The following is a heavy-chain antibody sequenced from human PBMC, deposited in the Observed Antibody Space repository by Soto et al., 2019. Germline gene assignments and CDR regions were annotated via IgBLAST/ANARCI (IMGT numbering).Heavy chain of an antibody. D-gene: IGHD6-6*01. Sequence: ASVKVSCKASGGTFSTSSINWVRQATGQGLEWMGWMNPNSGNTGYAQKFQGRVTMTRNTSISTAYMELSSLRSEDTAVYYCARGGQLVRSYYYYYGMDVWGQGTTVTVSS. CDR1: GGTFSTSS. J-gene: IGHJ6*02. V-gene: IGHV1-8*02. CDR2: MNPNSGNT. CDR3: ARGGQLVRSYYYYYGMDV.